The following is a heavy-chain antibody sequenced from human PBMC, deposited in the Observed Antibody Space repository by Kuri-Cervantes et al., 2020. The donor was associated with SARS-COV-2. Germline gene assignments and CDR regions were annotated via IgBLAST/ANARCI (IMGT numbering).Heavy chain of an antibody. V-gene: IGHV4-30-4*01. CDR3: ARLGLADGYHFYHYYYGMDV. D-gene: IGHD5-24*01. CDR1: GGSISSGDYY. J-gene: IGHJ6*02. Sequence: SETLCLTCTVSGGSISSGDYYWSWIRQPPGKGLDWIGYIYYSGSTYYNPSLKSRVTISVDTSKSLFSLKLSSVTAVDTAVYYCARLGLADGYHFYHYYYGMDVWGQGTTVTVSS. CDR2: IYYSGST.